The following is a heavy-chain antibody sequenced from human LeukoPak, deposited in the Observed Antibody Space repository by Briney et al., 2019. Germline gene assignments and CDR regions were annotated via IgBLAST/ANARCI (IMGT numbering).Heavy chain of an antibody. V-gene: IGHV3-74*01. Sequence: GSLRLSCVASGFTFSSYWMHWVRQTPGKGLVWVSRINSDGTTTNYADSVKGRFTISRDNAENTLYLQMNSLRAEDTSVYYCARGIKGGFGPDFWGQGTLVTVSS. J-gene: IGHJ4*02. D-gene: IGHD1-14*01. CDR1: GFTFSSYW. CDR2: INSDGTTT. CDR3: ARGIKGGFGPDF.